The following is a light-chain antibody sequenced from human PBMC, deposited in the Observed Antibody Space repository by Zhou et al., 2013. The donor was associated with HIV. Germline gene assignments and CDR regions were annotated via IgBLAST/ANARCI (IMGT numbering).Light chain of an antibody. V-gene: IGKV2-28*01. CDR2: LGS. Sequence: DIVMTQSPLSLPVTPGEPASISCRSSQSLLHSNGFNYLDWYLQKAGQSPQLLISLGSNRASGVPDRFSGSGSGTDFTLTISSLQPEDFATYYCQQSYSTRRTFGQGTRVEI. J-gene: IGKJ1*01. CDR1: QSLLHSNGFNY. CDR3: QQSYSTRRT.